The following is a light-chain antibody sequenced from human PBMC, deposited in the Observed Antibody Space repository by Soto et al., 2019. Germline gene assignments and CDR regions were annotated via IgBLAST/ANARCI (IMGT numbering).Light chain of an antibody. J-gene: IGKJ4*01. CDR3: QQYGSSLLT. V-gene: IGKV3-20*01. CDR1: QSVSSEE. Sequence: EIVLTQSPGTLSLSPGERASLSCRASQSVSSEELAWYQQKPGQAPRLLIFGASGRATGIPERFSGSGSGTDFSLTISRLEPEDSAVYYCQQYGSSLLTFGGGTKVDIK. CDR2: GAS.